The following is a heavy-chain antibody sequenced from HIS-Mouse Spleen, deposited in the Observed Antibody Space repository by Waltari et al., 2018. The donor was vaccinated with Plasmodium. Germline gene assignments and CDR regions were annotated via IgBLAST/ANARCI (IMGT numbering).Heavy chain of an antibody. D-gene: IGHD7-27*01. CDR2: IYYSRST. J-gene: IGHJ2*01. CDR3: ARRGLGIDTYWYFDL. Sequence: QVQLQESGPGLVKPSETLSLTCTVSGGSISSYYWSWIRQPPGKGLEWIGYIYYSRSTNYNPSLKRRVTISVDTSKNQSSLKLSSVTAADTAVYYWARRGLGIDTYWYFDLWGRGTLVTVSS. V-gene: IGHV4-59*08. CDR1: GGSISSYY.